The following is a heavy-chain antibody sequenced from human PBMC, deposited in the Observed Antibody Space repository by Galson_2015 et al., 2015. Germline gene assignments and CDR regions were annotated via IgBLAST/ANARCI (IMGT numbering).Heavy chain of an antibody. J-gene: IGHJ4*02. Sequence: SLRLSCAASGFTFSSYAMSWVRQAPGKGLEWVSAISGSGGSTYYADSVKGRFTISRDNSKNTLYLQMNSLRAEDTAVYYCAKVWERDEFLEWFFDYWGQGTLVTVSS. V-gene: IGHV3-23*01. CDR2: ISGSGGST. D-gene: IGHD3-3*01. CDR3: AKVWERDEFLEWFFDY. CDR1: GFTFSSYA.